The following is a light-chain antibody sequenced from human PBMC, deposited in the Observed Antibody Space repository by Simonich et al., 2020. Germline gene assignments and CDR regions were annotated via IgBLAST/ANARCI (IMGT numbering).Light chain of an antibody. Sequence: DIVMTQSPDSLAVSLGERATINCKSSQDVLYSSNNKNYLAWYQQKPGQPPKLLIYCACTRESGVPDRFSGSGSGTDFTLTISSLQAEDVAVYYCQQYYSTPLTFGGGTKVEIK. V-gene: IGKV4-1*01. CDR2: CAC. CDR1: QDVLYSSNNKNY. CDR3: QQYYSTPLT. J-gene: IGKJ4*01.